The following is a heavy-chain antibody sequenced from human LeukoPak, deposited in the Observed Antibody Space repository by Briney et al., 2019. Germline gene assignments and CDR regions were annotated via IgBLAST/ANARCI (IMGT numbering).Heavy chain of an antibody. D-gene: IGHD3-22*01. CDR2: INPSGGST. Sequence: ASVKVSCEASGYTFTSYYMHWVRQAPGQGLEWMGIINPSGGSTSYAQKFQGRVTMTRDTSTSTVYMELSSLRSEDTAVYYCARNWKVESSGYYRDPFHYYGMDVWGQGTTVTVSS. CDR3: ARNWKVESSGYYRDPFHYYGMDV. CDR1: GYTFTSYY. J-gene: IGHJ6*02. V-gene: IGHV1-46*01.